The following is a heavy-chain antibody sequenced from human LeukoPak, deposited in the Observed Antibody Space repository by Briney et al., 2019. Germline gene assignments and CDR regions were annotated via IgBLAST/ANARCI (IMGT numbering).Heavy chain of an antibody. V-gene: IGHV1-2*06. CDR1: GYTFTGYY. Sequence: GASVKVSCKASGYTFTGYYMHWVRQAPGQGLEWMGRINPNSGGTNYAQKFQSRVTMTRDTSISTAYMELSRLRSDDTAVYYCARDLSTMVRGVIGLGYWGQGTLVTVSS. J-gene: IGHJ4*02. CDR3: ARDLSTMVRGVIGLGY. CDR2: INPNSGGT. D-gene: IGHD3-10*01.